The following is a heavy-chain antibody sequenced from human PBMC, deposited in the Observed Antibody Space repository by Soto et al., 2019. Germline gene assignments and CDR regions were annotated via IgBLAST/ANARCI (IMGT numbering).Heavy chain of an antibody. CDR3: ARHLNVGSSYYYDMDV. Sequence: GESLKISCKASGYSFTLYWIGWVRQMPGRGLEWMGIIYPGDSDTKYSPSFQGQVTISADKSISTAYLQWSSLKASDTAMYYCARHLNVGSSYYYDMDVWGQGTTVTVSS. CDR2: IYPGDSDT. V-gene: IGHV5-51*01. J-gene: IGHJ6*02. D-gene: IGHD6-6*01. CDR1: GYSFTLYW.